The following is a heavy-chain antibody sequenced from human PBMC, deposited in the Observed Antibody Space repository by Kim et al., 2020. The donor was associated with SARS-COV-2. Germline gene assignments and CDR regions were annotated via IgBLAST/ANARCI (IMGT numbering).Heavy chain of an antibody. CDR3: ARDSDMEVVITTTLDY. CDR1: GFTFSSYS. Sequence: GGSLRLSCAASGFTFSSYSMNWVRQAPGKGLEWVASIISSSSYIYYADSVKGRFTMSRDNAKNSLYLQMNSLRAEDTAVYYCARDSDMEVVITTTLDYSGARALVTVSS. CDR2: IISSSSYI. V-gene: IGHV3-21*01. D-gene: IGHD3-22*01. J-gene: IGHJ4*02.